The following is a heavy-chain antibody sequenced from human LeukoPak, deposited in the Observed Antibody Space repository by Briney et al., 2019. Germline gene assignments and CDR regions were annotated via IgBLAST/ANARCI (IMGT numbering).Heavy chain of an antibody. CDR1: GGSISSSSYY. CDR2: IYYSGST. CDR3: ATITIFGVVVFDI. D-gene: IGHD3-3*01. Sequence: SETLSLTCTVSGGSISSSSYYWGWIRQPPGKGLEWIGSIYYSGSTYYNPSLKSRVTISVDTSKNQFSLKLSSVTAADTAVYYCATITIFGVVVFDIWGQGTMVTVSS. J-gene: IGHJ3*02. V-gene: IGHV4-39*01.